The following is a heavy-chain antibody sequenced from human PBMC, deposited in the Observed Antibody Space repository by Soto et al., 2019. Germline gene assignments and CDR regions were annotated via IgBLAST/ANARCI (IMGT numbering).Heavy chain of an antibody. J-gene: IGHJ3*02. CDR3: ARRGYDFWSGYYGAFDI. CDR2: IYYSGST. Sequence: SETLSLTCTVSGGSISSSSYYWGWIRQPPGKGLEWIGSIYYSGSTYYNPSLKSRVTISVDTSKNQLSLKLSSVTAADTPVYYCARRGYDFWSGYYGAFDIWGQGTMVTVSS. CDR1: GGSISSSSYY. V-gene: IGHV4-39*01. D-gene: IGHD3-3*01.